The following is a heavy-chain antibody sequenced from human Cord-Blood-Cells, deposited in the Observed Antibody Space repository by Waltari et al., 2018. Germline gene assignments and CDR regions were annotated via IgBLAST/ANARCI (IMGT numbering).Heavy chain of an antibody. V-gene: IGHV1-2*04. CDR3: ARDFHCSSTSCYYGMDV. D-gene: IGHD2-2*01. Sequence: QVQLVQSGAEVKKPGASVKVSCKASGYPFTGYYMHSVRQAPGQGLEWMGWINPNSGGTSYAQKFQGWVTMTRDTSISTAYMELSRLRSDDTAVYYCARDFHCSSTSCYYGMDVWGQGTTVTVSS. J-gene: IGHJ6*02. CDR1: GYPFTGYY. CDR2: INPNSGGT.